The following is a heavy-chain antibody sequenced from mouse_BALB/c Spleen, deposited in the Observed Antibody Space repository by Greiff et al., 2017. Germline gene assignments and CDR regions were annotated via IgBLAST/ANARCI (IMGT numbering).Heavy chain of an antibody. D-gene: IGHD1-2*01. V-gene: IGHV1-14*01. J-gene: IGHJ4*01. Sequence: EVKLMESGPELVKPGASVKMSCKASGYTFTSYVMHWVKQKPGQGLEWIGYINPYNDGTKYNEKFKGKATLTSDKSSSTAYMELSSLTSEDSAVYYCAKGDYYGHYAMDYWGLGTSVTVSS. CDR3: AKGDYYGHYAMDY. CDR2: INPYNDGT. CDR1: GYTFTSYV.